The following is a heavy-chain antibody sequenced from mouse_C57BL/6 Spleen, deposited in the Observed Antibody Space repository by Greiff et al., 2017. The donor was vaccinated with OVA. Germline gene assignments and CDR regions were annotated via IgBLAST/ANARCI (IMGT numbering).Heavy chain of an antibody. J-gene: IGHJ1*03. CDR1: GYAFSSYW. V-gene: IGHV1-80*01. CDR3: ASGRLRRYFDV. D-gene: IGHD2-4*01. Sequence: VQLQQSGAELVKPGASVKISCKASGYAFSSYWMNWVQQRPGTGLEWIGQIYPGAGDTNYNGKFKGKATLTADKSSSTAYMQLSSLTSEDSAVYFCASGRLRRYFDVWGTGTTVTVSS. CDR2: IYPGAGDT.